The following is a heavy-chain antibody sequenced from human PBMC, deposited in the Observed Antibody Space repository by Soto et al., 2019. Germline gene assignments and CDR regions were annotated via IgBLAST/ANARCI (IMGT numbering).Heavy chain of an antibody. CDR2: LNPNTGST. D-gene: IGHD4-17*01. J-gene: IGHJ4*02. CDR1: GYSFTSYD. V-gene: IGHV1-8*01. Sequence: ASVKVSCKASGYSFTSYDINWVRQATGQGLEWMGWLNPNTGSTGYAQKFQGRLTMTRDASISTAYLELNSLRSEDTAVYYCARARGTLTTSDYWGQGTPVTVSS. CDR3: ARARGTLTTSDY.